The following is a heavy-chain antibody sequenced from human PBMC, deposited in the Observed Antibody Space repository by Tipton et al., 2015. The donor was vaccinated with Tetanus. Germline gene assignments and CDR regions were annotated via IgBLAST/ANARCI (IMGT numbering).Heavy chain of an antibody. V-gene: IGHV5-51*01. D-gene: IGHD2-8*01. J-gene: IGHJ4*02. CDR1: GYIFNNYW. CDR3: ARAHCTDGVCNFDF. Sequence: QLVQSGGEVKKPGESLKISCKGSGYIFNNYWIGWVRQKPGKGLEWMGIIYPGDSDTRYSPSFQGQVTISVNKSINIAYLRWSSLKAWDTSMFYCARAHCTDGVCNFDFWGQGALVTVAS. CDR2: IYPGDSDT.